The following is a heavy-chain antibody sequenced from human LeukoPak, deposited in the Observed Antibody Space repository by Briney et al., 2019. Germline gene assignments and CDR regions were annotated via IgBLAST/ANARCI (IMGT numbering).Heavy chain of an antibody. CDR2: IWYDGSNK. D-gene: IGHD5-24*01. J-gene: IGHJ4*02. CDR1: GFTFSSYG. Sequence: GGSLRLSCAASGFTFSSYGMHWVRQAPGKGLEWVAVIWYDGSNKYYADSVKGRFTISRDNSKNTLYLQMNSLRAEDTAVYYCARDGYNDRLFDYWGQGTLVTVSS. CDR3: ARDGYNDRLFDY. V-gene: IGHV3-33*01.